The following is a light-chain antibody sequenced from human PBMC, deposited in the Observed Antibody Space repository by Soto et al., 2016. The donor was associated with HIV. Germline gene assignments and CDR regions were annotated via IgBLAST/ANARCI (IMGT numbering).Light chain of an antibody. J-gene: IGKJ4*01. CDR2: AAS. Sequence: DIQMTQSPSSVSASVGDRVTITCRASQDISSWLAWYQQKPGKAPKLLIYAASNLQSDVPSRFSGSGSGTDFTLTISSLQPEDFATYYCQQANGFPLLTFGGGTKVEIK. CDR1: QDISSW. CDR3: QQANGFPLLT. V-gene: IGKV1-12*01.